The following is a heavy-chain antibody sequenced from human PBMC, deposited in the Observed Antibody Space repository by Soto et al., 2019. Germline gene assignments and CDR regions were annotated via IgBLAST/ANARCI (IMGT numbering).Heavy chain of an antibody. J-gene: IGHJ6*02. CDR3: AKGSQLWQPRGYSGMDV. V-gene: IGHV3-30*18. Sequence: GGSLRLSCAASGFTFSSYGMHWVRQAPGKGLEWVAVISYDGSNKYYADSVKGRFTISRDNSKNTLYLQMNSLRAEDTAVYHCAKGSQLWQPRGYSGMDVWGQGTTVTVSS. CDR2: ISYDGSNK. D-gene: IGHD5-18*01. CDR1: GFTFSSYG.